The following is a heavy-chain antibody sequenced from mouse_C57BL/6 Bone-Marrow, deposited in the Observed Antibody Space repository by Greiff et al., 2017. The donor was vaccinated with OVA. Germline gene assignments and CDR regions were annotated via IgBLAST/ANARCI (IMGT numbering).Heavy chain of an antibody. CDR3: VRRNYYGSSWYFDV. J-gene: IGHJ1*03. V-gene: IGHV10-1*01. D-gene: IGHD1-1*01. CDR1: GFSFNTYA. CDR2: IRSKSNNYAT. Sequence: EVKLVESGGGLVQPKGSLKLSCAASGFSFNTYAMNWVRQAPGKGLEWVARIRSKSNNYATYYADSVKDRFTISRDDSESMLYLQMNNLKTEDTAMYYCVRRNYYGSSWYFDVWGTGTTVTVSS.